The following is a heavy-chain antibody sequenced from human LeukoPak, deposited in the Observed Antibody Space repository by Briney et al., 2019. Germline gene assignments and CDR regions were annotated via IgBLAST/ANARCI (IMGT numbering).Heavy chain of an antibody. J-gene: IGHJ6*02. Sequence: PSETLSLTCTVSGGSISSGGYYWSWIRQHPGKGLEWIGYIYYSGSTYYNPSLKSRVTISVDTSKNQFSLKLSSVTAADTAVYYCARDGRTYGLDVWGQGATVTVSS. CDR2: IYYSGST. V-gene: IGHV4-31*03. CDR1: GGSISSGGYY. CDR3: ARDGRTYGLDV.